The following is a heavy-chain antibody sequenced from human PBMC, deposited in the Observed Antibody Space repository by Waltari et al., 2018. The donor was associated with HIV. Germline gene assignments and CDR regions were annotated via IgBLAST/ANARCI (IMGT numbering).Heavy chain of an antibody. CDR2: INHSGST. J-gene: IGHJ2*01. Sequence: QVQLQQWGAGLLKPSETLSLTCAVYGGSFSGYYWSWIRQTPGKGLEWIGQINHSGSTNYNPSLKSRVTLSVDTSKNQVSLKLSSLTATDTAVYYCARRGYSAYDPGWHFDLWGRGTLVTVSS. D-gene: IGHD5-12*01. V-gene: IGHV4-34*02. CDR3: ARRGYSAYDPGWHFDL. CDR1: GGSFSGYY.